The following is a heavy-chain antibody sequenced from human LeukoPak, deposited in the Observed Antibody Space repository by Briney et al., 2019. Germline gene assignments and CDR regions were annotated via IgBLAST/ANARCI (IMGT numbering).Heavy chain of an antibody. CDR1: GGSISSYY. D-gene: IGHD3-22*01. CDR2: IYYTGST. Sequence: SASLSLTCTAAGGSISSYYWSWIRLPPGKGLEWIGYIYYTGSTNYNPSLKSRVTISVDTSKNQFSLKLSSVTAADMAVYYCARFTDEYYYDSSGYYFDYWGQGTLVTVSS. J-gene: IGHJ4*02. V-gene: IGHV4-59*08. CDR3: ARFTDEYYYDSSGYYFDY.